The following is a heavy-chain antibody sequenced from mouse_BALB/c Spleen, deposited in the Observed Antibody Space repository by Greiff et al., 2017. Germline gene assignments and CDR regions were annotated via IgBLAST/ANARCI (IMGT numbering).Heavy chain of an antibody. CDR3: ARGEDDSYPFAY. D-gene: IGHD2-3*01. Sequence: QVHVKQSGAELVKPGASVKMSCKAFGYTFTTYPIEWMKQNHGKSLEWIGNFHPYNDDTKYNEKFKGMAKLTVEKSSSTVYLELSRLTSDDSAVYYCARGEDDSYPFAYWGQGTLVTVSA. V-gene: IGHV1-47*01. CDR2: FHPYNDDT. J-gene: IGHJ3*01. CDR1: GYTFTTYP.